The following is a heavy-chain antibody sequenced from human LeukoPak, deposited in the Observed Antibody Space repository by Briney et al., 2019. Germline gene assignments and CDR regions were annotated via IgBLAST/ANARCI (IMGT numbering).Heavy chain of an antibody. CDR3: AKDFLRFLESSTPDY. CDR2: ISYDGSNK. V-gene: IGHV3-30-3*01. Sequence: GGSLRLSCAASGFTFSSYAMRWVRQAPGKGLEWVAVISYDGSNKYYADSVKGRFTISRDNSKNTLYLQMNSLRAEDTAVYYCAKDFLRFLESSTPDYWGQGTLVTVSS. J-gene: IGHJ4*02. D-gene: IGHD3-3*01. CDR1: GFTFSSYA.